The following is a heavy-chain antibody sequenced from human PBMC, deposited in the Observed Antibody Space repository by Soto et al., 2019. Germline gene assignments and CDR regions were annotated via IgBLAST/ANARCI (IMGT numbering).Heavy chain of an antibody. CDR2: ISDSGGSI. CDR1: GFTFTSYA. Sequence: GGSLRLSCAASGFTFTSYAMTWVRQAPGKGLEWVSGISDSGGSIYYADSVKGRFTISRDNSKNTVYLQMNSLRAEDTAVYYCAKAGDSGGWYYFDYWGQGTLVTVSS. J-gene: IGHJ4*02. V-gene: IGHV3-23*01. CDR3: AKAGDSGGWYYFDY. D-gene: IGHD6-19*01.